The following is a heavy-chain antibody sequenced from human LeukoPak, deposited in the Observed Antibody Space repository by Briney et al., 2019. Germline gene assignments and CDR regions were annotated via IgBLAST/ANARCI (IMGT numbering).Heavy chain of an antibody. D-gene: IGHD6-13*01. V-gene: IGHV1-18*01. CDR1: GYTFATYG. CDR2: ISSNTGKT. J-gene: IGHJ4*02. CDR3: AKVAGDRMDY. Sequence: GASVKVSCKASGYTFATYGFCWVRQAPGHGLEWMGWISSNTGKTDYAQKFQGRVTLTTDTSTSTAYMELWSLRPDDTALYYCAKVAGDRMDYWGQGTLLTVSS.